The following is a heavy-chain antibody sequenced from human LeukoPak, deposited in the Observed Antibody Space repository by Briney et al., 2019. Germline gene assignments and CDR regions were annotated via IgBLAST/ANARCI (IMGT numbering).Heavy chain of an antibody. J-gene: IGHJ5*02. D-gene: IGHD3-9*01. V-gene: IGHV3-23*01. Sequence: PGGSLRLSCASSGFTFNNYAMTWVRQAPGKGLEWVSSITASGGSTYCADSVKGRFTISRDNSKNTLYLQMNSLRAEDTAVYYCAKHYDIHLNWFDPWGQGTLVTVSS. CDR1: GFTFNNYA. CDR3: AKHYDIHLNWFDP. CDR2: ITASGGST.